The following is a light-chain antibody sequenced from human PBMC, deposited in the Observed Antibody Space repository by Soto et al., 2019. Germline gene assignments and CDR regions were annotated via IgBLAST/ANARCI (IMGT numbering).Light chain of an antibody. CDR3: QHYSAFSVT. CDR1: QTVNTW. J-gene: IGKJ1*01. V-gene: IGKV1-5*01. Sequence: DIQMTQSPSTLSASVGDRVTITCRASQTVNTWLAWYQQKPGKAPKVLIFDASSLKTGVPSRFSGSGSGTEFTLTISSLQPDDLATYYCQHYSAFSVTFGQGTKWIS. CDR2: DAS.